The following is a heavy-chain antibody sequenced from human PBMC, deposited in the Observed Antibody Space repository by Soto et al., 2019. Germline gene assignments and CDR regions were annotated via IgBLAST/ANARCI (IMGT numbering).Heavy chain of an antibody. Sequence: GGSLRLSCAASVFTFSNYAMSWVRQAPGKGLEWVSLVSATAGTTYYTDSVKGRLTISRDNSRNTVYLQMNSLRADDTAVYYCAKDRLAGGFDYWGQGTLVTVSS. D-gene: IGHD3-16*01. CDR2: VSATAGTT. CDR1: VFTFSNYA. CDR3: AKDRLAGGFDY. J-gene: IGHJ4*02. V-gene: IGHV3-23*01.